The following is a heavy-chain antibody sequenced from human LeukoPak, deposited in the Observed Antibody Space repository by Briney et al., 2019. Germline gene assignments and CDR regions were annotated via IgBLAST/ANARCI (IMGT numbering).Heavy chain of an antibody. Sequence: SETLSLTCTVSGGSISSSSYYWGWIRQPPGKGLEWIGSIYYSGSTNYNPSLKSRVTISVDTSKNQFSLKLSSVTAADTAVYYCARDHPITGTTWYYGMDVWGQGTTVTVSS. CDR3: ARDHPITGTTWYYGMDV. J-gene: IGHJ6*02. CDR1: GGSISSSSYY. V-gene: IGHV4-39*07. D-gene: IGHD1-7*01. CDR2: IYYSGST.